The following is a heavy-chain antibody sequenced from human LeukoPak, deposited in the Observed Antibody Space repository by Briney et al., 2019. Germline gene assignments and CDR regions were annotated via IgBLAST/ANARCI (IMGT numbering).Heavy chain of an antibody. CDR2: IIPIFGTA. CDR3: ARGLSPTYSSSRSVDY. Sequence: SSVKVSCKASGGTFGSYAISWVRQAPGQGLEWMGGIIPIFGTANYAQKFQGRVTITADESTSTAYMELSSLRSEDTAVYYCARGLSPTYSSSRSVDYWGQGTLVTVSS. CDR1: GGTFGSYA. D-gene: IGHD6-6*01. J-gene: IGHJ4*02. V-gene: IGHV1-69*01.